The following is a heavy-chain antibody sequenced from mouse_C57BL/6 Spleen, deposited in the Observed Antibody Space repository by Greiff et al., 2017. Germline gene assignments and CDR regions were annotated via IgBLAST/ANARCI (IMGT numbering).Heavy chain of an antibody. CDR1: GYTFTDYE. Sequence: VQLQESEAELVRPGASVTLSCTASGYTFTDYEMPWVKQTPVHGLEWIGAIDPETGGTAYNQKFKGKAILTADKSSSTAYMELRSLTSEDYAGYGCTSDSYAMDYWGQGTSVTVSS. CDR2: IDPETGGT. J-gene: IGHJ4*01. CDR3: TSDSYAMDY. V-gene: IGHV1-15*01.